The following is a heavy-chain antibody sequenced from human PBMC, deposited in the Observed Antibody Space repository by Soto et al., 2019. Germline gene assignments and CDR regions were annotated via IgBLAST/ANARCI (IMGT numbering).Heavy chain of an antibody. CDR2: ISGSGGST. CDR1: GFTFSSYA. J-gene: IGHJ4*02. Sequence: GGSLRLSCAASGFTFSSYAMSWVRQAPGKGLEWVSAISGSGGSTYYADSVKGRFTISRDNSKNTLYLQMNSLRAEDTAVYYCAKGRRGSGIAVAVNYFDYWGQGTLVTVSS. CDR3: AKGRRGSGIAVAVNYFDY. V-gene: IGHV3-23*01. D-gene: IGHD6-19*01.